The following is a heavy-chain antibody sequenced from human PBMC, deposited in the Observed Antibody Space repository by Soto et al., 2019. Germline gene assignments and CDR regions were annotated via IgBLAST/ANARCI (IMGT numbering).Heavy chain of an antibody. V-gene: IGHV1-18*01. D-gene: IGHD1-1*01. Sequence: GASVKVSCKASGYTFTSYVISWVRQAPGQGLEWMGWISAYNGNTNYAQKLQGRATMTTDTSTSTAYMELRSLRSDDTAVYYCARAKGSEGDWNYCYYGMDVWGQGTTVTVSS. CDR2: ISAYNGNT. J-gene: IGHJ6*02. CDR1: GYTFTSYV. CDR3: ARAKGSEGDWNYCYYGMDV.